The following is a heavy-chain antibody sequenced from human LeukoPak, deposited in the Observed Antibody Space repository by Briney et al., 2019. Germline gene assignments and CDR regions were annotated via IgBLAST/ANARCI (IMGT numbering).Heavy chain of an antibody. CDR3: AKPMVACSGGSCLFAFDI. J-gene: IGHJ3*02. Sequence: GGSLRLSCAASGFTFSSYAMSWVRQAPGKGLEWVSAISGSGGSTYYADSVKGRFTISRDNSKDTLYLQMNSLRAEDTAVYYCAKPMVACSGGSCLFAFDIWGQGTMVTVSS. CDR2: ISGSGGST. D-gene: IGHD2-15*01. V-gene: IGHV3-23*01. CDR1: GFTFSSYA.